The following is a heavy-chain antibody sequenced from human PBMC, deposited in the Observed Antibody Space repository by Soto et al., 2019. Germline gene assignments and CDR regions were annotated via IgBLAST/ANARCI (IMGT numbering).Heavy chain of an antibody. CDR1: GYSISSGYH. V-gene: IGHV4-38-2*01. Sequence: PSETLSLTCAVSGYSISSGYHWGCIRQPPGKGLEWIGIINHSENTYYNPSLKSRVTMSVDTSKNQFSLNLSSVTAADTATYYCAGRYSTTHRSFDYWGQGALVTVSS. CDR3: AGRYSTTHRSFDY. D-gene: IGHD5-12*01. CDR2: INHSENT. J-gene: IGHJ4*02.